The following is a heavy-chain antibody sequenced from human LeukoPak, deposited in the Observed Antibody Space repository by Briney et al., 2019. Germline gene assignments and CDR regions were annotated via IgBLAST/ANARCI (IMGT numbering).Heavy chain of an antibody. D-gene: IGHD4-17*01. CDR3: ARVRDYGDYGGWFDP. Sequence: GGSLRLSCAASGFTFSSYDMHWVRQATGKGLEWVSVIGTAGDTYYPDSVKGRFTISRDNSKNTLYLQMNSLRAEDTAVYYCARVRDYGDYGGWFDPWGQGTLVTVSS. CDR1: GFTFSSYD. V-gene: IGHV3-13*01. J-gene: IGHJ5*02. CDR2: IGTAGDT.